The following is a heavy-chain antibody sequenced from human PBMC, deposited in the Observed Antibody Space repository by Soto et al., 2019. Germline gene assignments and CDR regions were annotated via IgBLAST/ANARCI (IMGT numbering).Heavy chain of an antibody. V-gene: IGHV4-59*08. CDR1: GGSINSYY. CDR2: IFYSGST. CDR3: ARCYGRAFDI. D-gene: IGHD4-17*01. Sequence: QVQLQESGPGLVKPSETLYLTCSVSGGSINSYYWSWIRQPPGKGLEWIGYIFYSGSTNYNPSLKSRVTISVGTSENQFSLKLSSVTAADTAVYYCARCYGRAFDIWGQRTMVTVSS. J-gene: IGHJ3*02.